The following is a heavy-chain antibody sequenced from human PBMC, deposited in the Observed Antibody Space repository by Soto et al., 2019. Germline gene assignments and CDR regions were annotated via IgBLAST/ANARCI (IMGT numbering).Heavy chain of an antibody. CDR3: ASWRGYCSGGSCYKYFDY. V-gene: IGHV3-20*01. Sequence: GGSLRLSCAASGFTFDDYGMSWVRQAPGKGLEWVSGINWNGGSTGYADSVKGRFTISRDNAKNSLYLQMNSLRAEDTALYHCASWRGYCSGGSCYKYFDYWGQGTLVTVSS. D-gene: IGHD2-15*01. J-gene: IGHJ4*02. CDR2: INWNGGST. CDR1: GFTFDDYG.